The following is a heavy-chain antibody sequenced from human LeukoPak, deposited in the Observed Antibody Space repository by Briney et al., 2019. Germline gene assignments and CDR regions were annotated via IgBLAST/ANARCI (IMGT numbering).Heavy chain of an antibody. V-gene: IGHV4-34*01. CDR1: GGSFSGYY. CDR2: INHSGST. J-gene: IGHJ5*02. D-gene: IGHD3-3*01. Sequence: SETLSHTCAVYGGSFSGYYWSWIRQPPGKGLEWIGEINHSGSTNYNPSLKSRVTISVDTSKNQFSLKLSSVTAADTVVYYCARQRRYDFWSGYQYNWFDPWGQGTLVTVSS. CDR3: ARQRRYDFWSGYQYNWFDP.